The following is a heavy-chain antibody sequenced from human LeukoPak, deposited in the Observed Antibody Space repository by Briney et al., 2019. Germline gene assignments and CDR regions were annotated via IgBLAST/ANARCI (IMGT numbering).Heavy chain of an antibody. CDR2: IKQDESEK. Sequence: GGSLRLSCAPSGFTFSSYWMSRVHQAPGKGLESVANIKQDESEKYYVDSLKGRFTISRDNAKNSLYLQMNSMRAEDTAVYYCARDKIEGPPKLDYWGQGILVTVSS. J-gene: IGHJ4*02. CDR1: GFTFSSYW. CDR3: ARDKIEGPPKLDY. V-gene: IGHV3-7*01.